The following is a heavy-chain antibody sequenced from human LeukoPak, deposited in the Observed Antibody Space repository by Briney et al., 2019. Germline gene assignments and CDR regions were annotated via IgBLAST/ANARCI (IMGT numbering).Heavy chain of an antibody. V-gene: IGHV4-34*01. CDR3: ARGYYDFAP. CDR2: INHSGST. D-gene: IGHD3-3*01. J-gene: IGHJ5*02. CDR1: GGSFSGYY. Sequence: SETLSLTCAVYGGSFSGYYWSWIRQPPGKGLEWIGEINHSGSTNYNPSLKSRVTISVDTSKNQFSLKLSSATAADTAVYYCARGYYDFAPWGQGTLVTVSS.